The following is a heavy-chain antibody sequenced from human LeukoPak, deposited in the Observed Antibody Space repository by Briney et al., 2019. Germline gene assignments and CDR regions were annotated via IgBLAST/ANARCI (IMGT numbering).Heavy chain of an antibody. J-gene: IGHJ4*02. D-gene: IGHD3-9*01. CDR3: AKALRKTGDY. CDR2: ISGSGGST. CDR1: GFTFSSYA. Sequence: GGSLRLSCAASGFTFSSYAMSWVRQAPGKGLEWVSAISGSGGSTYYADSVKGRFTISRDNSKNTLYLQVNSLRAEDTAVYDCAKALRKTGDYWGQGTLVTVSS. V-gene: IGHV3-23*01.